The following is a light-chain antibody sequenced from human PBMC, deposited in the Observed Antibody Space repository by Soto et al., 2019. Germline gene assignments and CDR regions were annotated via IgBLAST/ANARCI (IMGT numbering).Light chain of an antibody. CDR2: NNN. CDR1: SSNIGSGT. Sequence: QSVLTQPPSVSGTPGQRVTISCSGGSSNIGSGTVNWYQQLPGTAPKLLIYNNNQRPSGVPDRFSGSKSGTSGSLAISGLQSEDEADYYCASWDDSLTSLYVFGTGTKLTVL. V-gene: IGLV1-44*01. J-gene: IGLJ1*01. CDR3: ASWDDSLTSLYV.